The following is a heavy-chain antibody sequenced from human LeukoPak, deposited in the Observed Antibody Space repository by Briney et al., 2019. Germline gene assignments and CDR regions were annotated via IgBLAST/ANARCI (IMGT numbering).Heavy chain of an antibody. Sequence: PSETLSPTCAVYGGSFSDYFWGWIRPPPGKGREWSGEINHSGRTYYNPSLKSRVTIPVDTSQNQFSLNLSSVTAAGTAVYDCARDVVVVPAAIHYGMDVWGQGTTVTVSS. CDR1: GGSFSDYF. V-gene: IGHV4-34*01. CDR2: INHSGRT. J-gene: IGHJ6*02. D-gene: IGHD2-2*01. CDR3: ARDVVVVPAAIHYGMDV.